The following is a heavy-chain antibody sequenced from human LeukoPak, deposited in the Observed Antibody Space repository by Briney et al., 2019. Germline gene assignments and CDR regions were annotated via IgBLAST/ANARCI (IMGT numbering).Heavy chain of an antibody. Sequence: PSQTLSLTCTVSGGSISSGNYYWTWIRQPPGKGLEWIGYIYNSGNTNYNPSLKSRVTISVDMSQNQLSLNLRSVTAADTAVYYCARAEAGGYYYYYMDVWGKGTTVTVSS. CDR3: ARAEAGGYYYYYMDV. D-gene: IGHD3-10*01. J-gene: IGHJ6*03. CDR2: IYNSGNT. CDR1: GGSISSGNYY. V-gene: IGHV4-30-4*08.